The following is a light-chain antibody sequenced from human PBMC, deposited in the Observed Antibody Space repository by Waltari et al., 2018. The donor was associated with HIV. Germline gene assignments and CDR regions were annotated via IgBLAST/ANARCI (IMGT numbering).Light chain of an antibody. J-gene: IGLJ2*01. CDR3: QAWDSSSAVV. V-gene: IGLV3-1*01. CDR2: QSS. Sequence: SYELTQSPSVSVSPGQTASITCSGDKLGDTTVSWYQQKPVQSPVLVIYQSSKRPSEIPERFSGSNSGDTATLTISGTQAVDEADYYCQAWDSSSAVVFGGGTKLTVL. CDR1: KLGDTT.